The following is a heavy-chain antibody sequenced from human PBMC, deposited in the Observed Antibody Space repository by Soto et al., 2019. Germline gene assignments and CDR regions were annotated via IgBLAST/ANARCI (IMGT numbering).Heavy chain of an antibody. V-gene: IGHV1-69*13. J-gene: IGHJ6*02. D-gene: IGHD3-22*01. CDR1: GGTFSSYS. Sequence: SVPVSCKASGGTFSSYSICGVRQPPGPGVEWMGGILPIFGREIYAQTFQERVTITADEPTSTAYIELSSLRSEDTAVYYCARRYDSNGPNYYYYGMDVWGQGTTVTVSS. CDR3: ARRYDSNGPNYYYYGMDV. CDR2: ILPIFGRE.